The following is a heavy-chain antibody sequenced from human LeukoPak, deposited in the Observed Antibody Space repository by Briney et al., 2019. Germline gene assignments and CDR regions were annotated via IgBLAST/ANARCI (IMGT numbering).Heavy chain of an antibody. J-gene: IGHJ5*02. Sequence: PSETLSLTCTVSGGSISSYYWSWIRQPPGKGLEWIGYIYYSGSTNYNPSLKSRVTISVDTSKNQFSLKLSSVTAADTAVYYCASTGYSPEPGRWFDPWGQGTLVTVSS. V-gene: IGHV4-59*01. CDR3: ASTGYSPEPGRWFDP. CDR1: GGSISSYY. CDR2: IYYSGST. D-gene: IGHD1-26*01.